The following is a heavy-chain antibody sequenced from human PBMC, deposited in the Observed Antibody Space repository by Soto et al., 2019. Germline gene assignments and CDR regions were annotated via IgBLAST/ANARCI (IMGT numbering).Heavy chain of an antibody. Sequence: SETLSLTCTVSGGSISSAGYYWSWIRQHPGKGLEWIGYIYNSGNNYYNPSLKSRVTISVDTSKNQFSLKLSSVPAADTGVYYCARYDSSGYYPDYWGQGTLVTVSS. J-gene: IGHJ4*02. CDR1: GGSISSAGYY. CDR2: IYNSGNN. V-gene: IGHV4-31*03. D-gene: IGHD3-22*01. CDR3: ARYDSSGYYPDY.